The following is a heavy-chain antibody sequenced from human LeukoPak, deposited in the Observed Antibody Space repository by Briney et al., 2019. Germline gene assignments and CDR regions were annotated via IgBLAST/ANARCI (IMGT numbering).Heavy chain of an antibody. CDR2: ISGSGGST. J-gene: IGHJ4*02. CDR3: AKSGGNSGGYYFDY. D-gene: IGHD4-23*01. CDR1: GFTFSSYG. V-gene: IGHV3-23*01. Sequence: GGPLRLSCAASGFTFSSYGMSWVRQAPGKGLEWVSAISGSGGSTYYADSVKGRFTISRDNSKNTLYLQMNSLRAEDTAVYYCAKSGGNSGGYYFDYWGQGTLVTVSS.